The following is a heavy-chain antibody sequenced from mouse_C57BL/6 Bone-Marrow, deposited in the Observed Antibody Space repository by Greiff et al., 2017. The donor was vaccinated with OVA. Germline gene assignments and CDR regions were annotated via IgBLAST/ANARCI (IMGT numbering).Heavy chain of an antibody. V-gene: IGHV5-6*02. J-gene: IGHJ3*01. CDR2: ISSGGSYT. D-gene: IGHD1-1*01. CDR3: ARQGYDYYGAWFAY. Sequence: DVKLVESGGDLVKPGGSLKLSCAASGFTFRSYGMSWVRQTPDKRLEWVATISSGGSYTYYPDSVKGRFTISRDNAKNTLYLQMSSLKSEDTAMYYCARQGYDYYGAWFAYWGQGTLVTVSA. CDR1: GFTFRSYG.